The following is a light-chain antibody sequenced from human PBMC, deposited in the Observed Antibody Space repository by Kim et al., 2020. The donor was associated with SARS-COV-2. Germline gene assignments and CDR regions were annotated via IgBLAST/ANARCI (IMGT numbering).Light chain of an antibody. CDR2: AAS. CDR3: LQHNSYPTT. V-gene: IGKV1-17*01. J-gene: IGKJ5*01. CDR1: QGIRNA. Sequence: DIRMTQSPSSLSASIGDRVTITCRASQGIRNALAWYQQIPGKAPTRLMYAASSLQGGVPSRFSGSGSGTEFTLTIGCLQSEDFATYYCLQHNSYPTTFGQGTRLEIK.